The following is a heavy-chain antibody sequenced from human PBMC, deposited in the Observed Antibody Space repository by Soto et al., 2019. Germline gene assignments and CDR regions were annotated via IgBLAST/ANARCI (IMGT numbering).Heavy chain of an antibody. CDR3: TKRSSPSTCDY. J-gene: IGHJ4*02. Sequence: EVQLLESGGGLVQPGESLRLSCAASGFTFSSYAMSWVRQAPGKGLEWVSVISGSDDSTYYADSVKGRFTISRDNSTTMLYLQMNSLRAEDTAVYYCTKRSSPSTCDYWCQSTLVTVSS. D-gene: IGHD6-6*01. V-gene: IGHV3-23*01. CDR2: ISGSDDST. CDR1: GFTFSSYA.